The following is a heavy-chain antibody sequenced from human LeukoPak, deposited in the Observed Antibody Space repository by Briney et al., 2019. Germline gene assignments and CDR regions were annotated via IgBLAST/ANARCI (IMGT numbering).Heavy chain of an antibody. CDR3: AKDMAYCGGDCYYAFDI. J-gene: IGHJ3*02. Sequence: GGSLRLSCAASGFTFSSYGMHWVRQAPGKGLEWVAFIRYDGSNKYYADSVKGRFTISRDNSKNTLYLQVNSLRAEDTAVYYCAKDMAYCGGDCYYAFDIWGQGTMVTVSS. V-gene: IGHV3-30*02. D-gene: IGHD2-21*01. CDR1: GFTFSSYG. CDR2: IRYDGSNK.